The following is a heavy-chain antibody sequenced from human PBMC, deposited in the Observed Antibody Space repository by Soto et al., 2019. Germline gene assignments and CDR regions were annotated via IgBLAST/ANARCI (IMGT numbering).Heavy chain of an antibody. J-gene: IGHJ4*02. CDR1: GFTFSSYS. Sequence: EVQLVESGGGLVQPGGSLRLSCAASGFTFSSYSMNWVRQAPGKGLEWVSYISSSSSTIYYADCVKGRFTISRDNAKNSLYLQMNSLRDEDTAVYYCARDQNYDILTGYYTYGNNFDYWGQGTLVTVSS. CDR2: ISSSSSTI. CDR3: ARDQNYDILTGYYTYGNNFDY. D-gene: IGHD3-9*01. V-gene: IGHV3-48*02.